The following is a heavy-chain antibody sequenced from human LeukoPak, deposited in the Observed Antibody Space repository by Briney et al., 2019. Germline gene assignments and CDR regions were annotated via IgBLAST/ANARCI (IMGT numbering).Heavy chain of an antibody. Sequence: ASVKVSCEASGGTFSSYAISWVRQAPGQGLEWMGWINPNSGGTNYAQKFQGRVTMTRDTSISTAYMELSRLRSDDTAVYYCARDFSSSWYGYWGQGTLVTVSS. CDR1: GGTFSSYA. J-gene: IGHJ4*02. D-gene: IGHD6-13*01. CDR3: ARDFSSSWYGY. CDR2: INPNSGGT. V-gene: IGHV1-2*02.